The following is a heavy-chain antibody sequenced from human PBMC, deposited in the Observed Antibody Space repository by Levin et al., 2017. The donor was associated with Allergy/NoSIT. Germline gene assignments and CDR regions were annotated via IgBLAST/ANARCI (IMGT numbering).Heavy chain of an antibody. V-gene: IGHV3-48*01. CDR3: ARATAVATFDY. CDR1: GFTFSSYS. D-gene: IGHD6-19*01. CDR2: ISSSSSTI. J-gene: IGHJ4*02. Sequence: PGGSLRLSCAASGFTFSSYSMNWVRQAPGKGLEWVSYISSSSSTIYYADSVKGRFTISRDNAKNSLYLQMNSLRAEDTAVYYCARATAVATFDYWGQGTLVTVSS.